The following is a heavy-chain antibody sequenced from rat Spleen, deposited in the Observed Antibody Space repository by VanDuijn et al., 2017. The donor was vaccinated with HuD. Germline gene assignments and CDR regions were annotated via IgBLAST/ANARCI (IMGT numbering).Heavy chain of an antibody. V-gene: IGHV5-20*01. CDR1: GFTFSSYG. CDR2: ITYDGGTT. D-gene: IGHD1-4*01. CDR3: TTEPGYNSYFAY. Sequence: EVQLVESGGGLVRPGRSLKLSCTASGFTFSSYGMAWVRQAPKKGLEWVAYITYDGGTTYYRDSVKGRFTISRDNAKSSLYLQMDSLRSEDTATYYCTTEPGYNSYFAYWGQGVMVTVSS. J-gene: IGHJ2*01.